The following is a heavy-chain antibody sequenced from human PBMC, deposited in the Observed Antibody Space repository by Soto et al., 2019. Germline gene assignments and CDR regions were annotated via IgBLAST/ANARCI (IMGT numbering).Heavy chain of an antibody. V-gene: IGHV1-69*13. D-gene: IGHD5-12*01. CDR3: ARVEMATISRYYYGMDV. CDR2: IIPIFGTA. CDR1: GGTFSSYA. Sequence: WASVKVSCKASGGTFSSYAISWVRQAPGQGLEWMGGIIPIFGTANYAQKFQGRVTITADESTSTAYMELSSLRSEDTAVYYCARVEMATISRYYYGMDVWGQGTTVTVSS. J-gene: IGHJ6*02.